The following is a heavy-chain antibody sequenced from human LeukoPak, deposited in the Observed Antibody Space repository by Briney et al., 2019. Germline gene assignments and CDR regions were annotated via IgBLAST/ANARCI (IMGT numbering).Heavy chain of an antibody. V-gene: IGHV3-30*18. CDR2: ISYDGSNK. J-gene: IGHJ3*02. CDR1: GFTFSSYG. D-gene: IGHD3-16*01. Sequence: GGSLRLSCAASGFTFSSYGMHWVRRAPGKGLEWVAVISYDGSNKYYADSVKGRFTISRDNSKNTLYLQMNSLRAEDTAVYYCAKEWGAFDIWGHGTMVTVSS. CDR3: AKEWGAFDI.